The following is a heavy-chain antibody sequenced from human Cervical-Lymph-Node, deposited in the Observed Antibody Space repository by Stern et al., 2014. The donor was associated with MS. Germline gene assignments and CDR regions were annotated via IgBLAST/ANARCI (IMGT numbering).Heavy chain of an antibody. V-gene: IGHV1-46*01. D-gene: IGHD3-22*01. CDR1: GYTFTTYF. J-gene: IGHJ1*01. CDR2: IDPSGGIT. CDR3: ARGGRYSDTSGYSERYFQH. Sequence: QVQLVESGAEVKKPGASVKVSCKASGYTFTTYFVHWVRQAPGQGLEWMGIIDPSGGITKYAQNFQGRVTMTRDTSTTTVYMDLSSLRSDDTAMYFCARGGRYSDTSGYSERYFQHWGQGTLVTVSS.